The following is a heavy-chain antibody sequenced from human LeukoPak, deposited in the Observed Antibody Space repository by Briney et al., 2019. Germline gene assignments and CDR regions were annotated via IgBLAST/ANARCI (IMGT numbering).Heavy chain of an antibody. V-gene: IGHV3-74*01. CDR3: AKDLYYYDSSGYQPFDY. Sequence: PGGSLRLSCAASGFTFSSYWMHWVRQAPGKGLVWVSHINSDGSSTTYADSVKGRFTISRDNSKNTLYLQMNSLRAEDTAVYYCAKDLYYYDSSGYQPFDYWGQGTLVTVSS. D-gene: IGHD3-22*01. CDR1: GFTFSSYW. J-gene: IGHJ4*02. CDR2: INSDGSST.